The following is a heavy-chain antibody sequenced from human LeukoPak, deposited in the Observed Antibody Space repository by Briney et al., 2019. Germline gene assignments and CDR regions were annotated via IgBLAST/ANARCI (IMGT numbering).Heavy chain of an antibody. D-gene: IGHD6-13*01. CDR2: ISYDGSNK. V-gene: IGHV3-30*03. Sequence: PGGSLRLSCEASGFTFSNYGMHWVRQAPDKGLEWVAIISYDGSNKYYADSVKGRFTISRDNAKNTLYLQMNSLRAEDTAVYYCARGESSSWYDWGQGTLVTVSS. CDR3: ARGESSSWYD. J-gene: IGHJ4*02. CDR1: GFTFSNYG.